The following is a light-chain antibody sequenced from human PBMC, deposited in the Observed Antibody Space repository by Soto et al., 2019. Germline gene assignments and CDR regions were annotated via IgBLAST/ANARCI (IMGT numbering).Light chain of an antibody. Sequence: QSVLTQPPSASGTPGQRVTISCSGSSSNIGSNSVNWYQQLPGTAPKLLMYSSNQRPSGVPDRFSGSKSGPSASLAISGLQSEEEADYYCAAWDDSLNGVVFGGGTKVTVL. V-gene: IGLV1-44*01. CDR3: AAWDDSLNGVV. CDR1: SSNIGSNS. CDR2: SSN. J-gene: IGLJ2*01.